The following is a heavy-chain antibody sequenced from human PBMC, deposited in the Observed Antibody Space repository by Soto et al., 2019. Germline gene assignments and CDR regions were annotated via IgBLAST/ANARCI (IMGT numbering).Heavy chain of an antibody. D-gene: IGHD3-22*01. Sequence: SETLSLTCAVSGYSISSGYYWGWIRQPPGKGLEWIGSIYHSGSTYYNPSLRSRVTISVDTSKNQFSLKLSSVTAADTAVYYCARGPDSSGYHYYFDYWGQGTLVTVSS. J-gene: IGHJ4*02. CDR1: GYSISSGYY. CDR2: IYHSGST. CDR3: ARGPDSSGYHYYFDY. V-gene: IGHV4-38-2*01.